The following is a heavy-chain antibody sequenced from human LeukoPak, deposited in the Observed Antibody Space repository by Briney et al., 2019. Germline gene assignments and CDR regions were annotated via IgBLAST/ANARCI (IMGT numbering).Heavy chain of an antibody. J-gene: IGHJ4*02. D-gene: IGHD2-8*02. CDR3: ATYRQVLLPFES. CDR2: IFPSGGEI. CDR1: GFTFNTYG. V-gene: IGHV3-23*01. Sequence: GGSLRLSCAASGFTFNTYGIHWVRQPPGKGLEWVSSIFPSGGEIHYADSVRGRFTISRDNSKSTLSLQMNSLRAEDTAIYYCATYRQVLLPFESWGQGTLVTVSS.